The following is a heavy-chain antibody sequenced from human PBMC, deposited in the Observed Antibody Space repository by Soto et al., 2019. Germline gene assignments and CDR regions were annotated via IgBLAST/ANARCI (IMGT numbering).Heavy chain of an antibody. Sequence: QLQLQESGSRLVKSSETLSLTCAVSGDTISTGVYSWACIRQPPGKPLELIGHTYHSGNPYYNPSLKSRVNISVDRSKPQFSVKLISLTAADTSVYSCTSETYGDFVWYFDTWGQGALVTVSS. V-gene: IGHV4-30-2*01. CDR2: TYHSGNP. CDR3: TSETYGDFVWYFDT. J-gene: IGHJ5*02. CDR1: GDTISTGVYS. D-gene: IGHD4-17*01.